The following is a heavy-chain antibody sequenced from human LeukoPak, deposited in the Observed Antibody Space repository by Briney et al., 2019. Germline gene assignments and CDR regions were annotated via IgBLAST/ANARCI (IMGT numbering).Heavy chain of an antibody. D-gene: IGHD1-26*01. CDR1: GGSISSYF. CDR2: IYYRGTA. V-gene: IGHV4-59*12. Sequence: SETLSLTCTVSGGSISSYFWSWIRQPPGKGLEWIGFIYYRGTAYYDASLKSRVTISVDKSKNQFSLKLNSVTAADTAVYYCARGGNKWELDNWFDPWGQGTLVTVSS. J-gene: IGHJ5*02. CDR3: ARGGNKWELDNWFDP.